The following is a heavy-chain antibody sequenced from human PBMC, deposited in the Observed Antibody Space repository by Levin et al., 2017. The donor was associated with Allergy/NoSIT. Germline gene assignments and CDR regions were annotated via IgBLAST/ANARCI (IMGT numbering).Heavy chain of an antibody. J-gene: IGHJ4*02. CDR1: GFTFSSYG. CDR2: ISYDGSNK. D-gene: IGHD2-15*01. V-gene: IGHV3-30*18. Sequence: GESLKISCAASGFTFSSYGMHWIRQAPGKGLEWVAVISYDGSNKDYADSVKGRFTISRYNSKNTLYLQMNSLRAEDTAVYYCAKPIGYCSGGACHTFDYWGLGTLVTVSS. CDR3: AKPIGYCSGGACHTFDY.